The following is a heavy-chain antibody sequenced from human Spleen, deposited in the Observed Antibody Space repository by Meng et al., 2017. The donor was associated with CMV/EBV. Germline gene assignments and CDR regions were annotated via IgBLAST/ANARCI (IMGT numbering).Heavy chain of an antibody. J-gene: IGHJ4*02. CDR2: ISSSSSYI. Sequence: GGSLRLSCAASGFTFSSYSMNWVRQAPGKGLEWVSSISSSSSYIYYADSVKGRFTISRDNAKNSLYLQMNRMRAEATAVYYCARGDEYRSSCGDYWGQGTLVTVSS. V-gene: IGHV3-21*01. D-gene: IGHD6-6*01. CDR3: ARGDEYRSSCGDY. CDR1: GFTFSSYS.